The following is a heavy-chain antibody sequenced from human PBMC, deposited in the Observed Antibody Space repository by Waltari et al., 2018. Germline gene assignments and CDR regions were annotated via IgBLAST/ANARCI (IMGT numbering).Heavy chain of an antibody. Sequence: QVQLQESGPGLVKPSQTLSLTCTVSGGSISSGSYYWTWIRQPAGKGLEWIGRIYTSGSTNYNPSLKSRVTISVDTSKNQFSLKLSSVTAADTAVYYCATQNWNYAPALDAFDIWGQGTMVTVSS. D-gene: IGHD1-7*01. J-gene: IGHJ3*02. CDR1: GGSISSGSYY. CDR2: IYTSGST. V-gene: IGHV4-61*02. CDR3: ATQNWNYAPALDAFDI.